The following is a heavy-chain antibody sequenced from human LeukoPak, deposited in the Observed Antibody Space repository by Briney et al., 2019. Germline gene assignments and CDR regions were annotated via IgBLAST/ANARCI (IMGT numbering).Heavy chain of an antibody. CDR1: GYTLIELP. V-gene: IGHV1-24*01. D-gene: IGHD3-10*01. J-gene: IGHJ5*02. CDR3: ATDRLRTMVRGVLRSLEGFDP. CDR2: FDPEKGET. Sequence: EASVKVSCKVSGYTLIELPMHWVRQAPGKGLEWMGGFDPEKGETIYAQKFQGRVTMTEDTSTDTAYMELSSLRSEDTAVYYCATDRLRTMVRGVLRSLEGFDPWGQGTLVTVSS.